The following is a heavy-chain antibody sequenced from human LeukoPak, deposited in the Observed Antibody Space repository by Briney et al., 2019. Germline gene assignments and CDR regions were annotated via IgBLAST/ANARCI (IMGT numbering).Heavy chain of an antibody. CDR2: IYFSGST. J-gene: IGHJ5*02. CDR3: ARGRQQPLNWFDP. D-gene: IGHD6-13*01. CDR1: GGSISSYY. V-gene: IGHV4-59*01. Sequence: PSETLSLTCTVSGGSISSYYWGWIRQPPGKGLEWIGYIYFSGSTNYNPSLKSRVTISVDTSKNQFSLKLSSVTAADSAVYYCARGRQQPLNWFDPWGQGTLVTVSS.